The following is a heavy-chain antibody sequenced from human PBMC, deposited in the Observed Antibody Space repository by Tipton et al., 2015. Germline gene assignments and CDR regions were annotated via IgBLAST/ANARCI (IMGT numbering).Heavy chain of an antibody. CDR2: IYSSWST. Sequence: TLSLTCTVSGASLSNYYCNWIRQPPGKGLERIGYIYSSWSTNYAPTPESRVTMSIDTSKNQFTLTLNSVTAADTAVYYCARDLELGMDVWGQATTVTVSS. CDR1: GASLSNYY. D-gene: IGHD1-26*01. J-gene: IGHJ6*02. V-gene: IGHV4-59*01. CDR3: ARDLELGMDV.